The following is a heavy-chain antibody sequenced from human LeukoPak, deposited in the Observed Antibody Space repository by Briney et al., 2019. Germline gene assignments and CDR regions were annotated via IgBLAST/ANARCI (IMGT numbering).Heavy chain of an antibody. V-gene: IGHV3-11*03. CDR3: ARTDTAMVTVGDY. D-gene: IGHD5-18*01. CDR1: GFTFSDYY. J-gene: IGHJ4*02. CDR2: ISSSSSYT. Sequence: GGSLRLSCAASGFTFSDYYMSWIRQAPGKGLEWVSYISSSSSYTDYADSVKGRFTISRDNAKNSLYLQMNSLRAEDTAVYYCARTDTAMVTVGDYWGQGTLLTISS.